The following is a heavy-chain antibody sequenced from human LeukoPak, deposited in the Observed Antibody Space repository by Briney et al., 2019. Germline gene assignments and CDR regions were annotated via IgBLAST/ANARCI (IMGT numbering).Heavy chain of an antibody. Sequence: PGGSLRLSCVASGFTFSSYGMHWVRQAPGKGLEWVALIRYDGSNKYYADSVRGRFTISRDNHKKTLYLQMNSLRAEDTAVYYCASELLWFGELFYWGQGTLVTVSS. V-gene: IGHV3-30*02. D-gene: IGHD3-10*01. CDR2: IRYDGSNK. CDR1: GFTFSSYG. CDR3: ASELLWFGELFY. J-gene: IGHJ4*02.